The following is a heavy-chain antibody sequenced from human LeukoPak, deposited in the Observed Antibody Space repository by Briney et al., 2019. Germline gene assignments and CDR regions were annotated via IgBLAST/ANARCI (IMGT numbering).Heavy chain of an antibody. D-gene: IGHD2-2*01. CDR1: GFTFSSYA. V-gene: IGHV3-30-3*01. Sequence: GGSLRLSCAASGFTFSSYAMRWVRQAPGKGLEWVAVISYDGSNKYYADSVKGRFTISRDNSKNTLYLQMNSLRAEDTAVYYCARYIVVVPAATLGAAAGHFDYWGQGTLVTVSS. J-gene: IGHJ4*02. CDR2: ISYDGSNK. CDR3: ARYIVVVPAATLGAAAGHFDY.